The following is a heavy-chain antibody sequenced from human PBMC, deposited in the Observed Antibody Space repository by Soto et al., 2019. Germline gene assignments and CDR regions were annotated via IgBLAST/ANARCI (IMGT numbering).Heavy chain of an antibody. CDR2: ILSSDEK. Sequence: QVTLKESGPVLVKPTETLTLTCTVSGFSLRNARMGVSWIRQPPGKALEWLAHILSSDEKSYNPSQKGRLTLSQDTSKSQVVLTMTTMDPVDTATYFCARMLAVNYYYYYVDVWGEGTTVTVSS. V-gene: IGHV2-26*01. J-gene: IGHJ6*03. CDR3: ARMLAVNYYYYYVDV. CDR1: GFSLRNARMG. D-gene: IGHD3-22*01.